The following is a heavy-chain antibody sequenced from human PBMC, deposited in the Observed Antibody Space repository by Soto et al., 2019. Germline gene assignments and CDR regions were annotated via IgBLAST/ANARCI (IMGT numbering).Heavy chain of an antibody. CDR2: LYTCGST. CDR3: ARDLGTSCYSNCYYGMDV. D-gene: IGHD2-2*02. CDR1: GFTVSGNY. Sequence: EVQLVESGGGLIQPGGSLRLSCAASGFTVSGNYMSWVRQAPGKGLEWVSVLYTCGSTYYADSVKGRFTISRDNSKNTLYLQMNSLRPEDTAVYYCARDLGTSCYSNCYYGMDVWGQGTTVTVSS. J-gene: IGHJ6*02. V-gene: IGHV3-66*03.